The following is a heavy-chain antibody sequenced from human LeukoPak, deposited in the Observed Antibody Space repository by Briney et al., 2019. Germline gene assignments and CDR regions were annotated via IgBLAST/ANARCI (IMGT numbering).Heavy chain of an antibody. CDR3: ARNLPRNYYGMDV. J-gene: IGHJ6*02. Sequence: ASVKVSCKASGYTFTGYYMHWVRQAPGQGLEWMGRINPNSGGTNYAQKFQGRVTMTRDTSISTAYMELSRLRSDDTAVYYCARNLPRNYYGMDVWGQGTTVTVSS. CDR2: INPNSGGT. V-gene: IGHV1-2*06. CDR1: GYTFTGYY.